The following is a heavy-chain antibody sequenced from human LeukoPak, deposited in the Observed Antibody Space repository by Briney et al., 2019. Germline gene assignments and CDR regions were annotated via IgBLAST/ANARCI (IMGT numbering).Heavy chain of an antibody. Sequence: PGGSLRLSCAASGFTFSSNSMNWVRQAPGKGLEWVALIWYDGSNKYYTDSVKGRFTISRDNSKNTLYLEMNSLRAEDTAIYYCAREGPRGNSQFDYWGQGTLVTVSS. D-gene: IGHD2/OR15-2a*01. CDR1: GFTFSSNS. CDR2: IWYDGSNK. J-gene: IGHJ4*02. V-gene: IGHV3-33*08. CDR3: AREGPRGNSQFDY.